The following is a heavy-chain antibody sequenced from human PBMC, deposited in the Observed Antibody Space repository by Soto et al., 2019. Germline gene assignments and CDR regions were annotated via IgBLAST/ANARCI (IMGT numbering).Heavy chain of an antibody. CDR1: GYTLTELS. CDR3: ATAVSFGYCTNGVCPEV. D-gene: IGHD2-8*01. J-gene: IGHJ6*04. CDR2: FDPEDGEA. V-gene: IGHV1-24*01. Sequence: ASVKVSCKVSGYTLTELSMHWVRQAPGKGLEWMGGFDPEDGEAIYAQKFQGRVTMTEDTSTDTAYMELSSLRSEDTAVYYCATAVSFGYCTNGVCPEVWGKGTTVTVSS.